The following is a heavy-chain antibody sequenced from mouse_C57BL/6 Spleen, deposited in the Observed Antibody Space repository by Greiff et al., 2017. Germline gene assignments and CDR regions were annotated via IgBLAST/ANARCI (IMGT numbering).Heavy chain of an antibody. V-gene: IGHV1-85*01. J-gene: IGHJ1*03. D-gene: IGHD2-1*01. Sequence: VNLVESGPELVKPGASVKLSCKASGYTFTSYDINWVKQRPGQGLEWIGWIYPRDGSTKYNEKFKGKATLTVDTSSSTAYMELHSLTSEDSAVYFCARRYGKRYFDVWGTGTTVTVSS. CDR3: ARRYGKRYFDV. CDR2: IYPRDGST. CDR1: GYTFTSYD.